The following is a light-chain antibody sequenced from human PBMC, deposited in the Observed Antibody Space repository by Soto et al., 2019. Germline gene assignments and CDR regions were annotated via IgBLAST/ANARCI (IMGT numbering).Light chain of an antibody. Sequence: VIWMPQSPSLLSASTGDRVTISCRMSHGISSYLAWYQQKPGKAPELLIYGASTLQSGVPSRFSGSGSGTDFTLTISRLEPEDFAVYYCQQYGSSPWTFGQGTKVDIK. V-gene: IGKV1D-8*03. J-gene: IGKJ1*01. CDR3: QQYGSSPWT. CDR1: HGISSY. CDR2: GAS.